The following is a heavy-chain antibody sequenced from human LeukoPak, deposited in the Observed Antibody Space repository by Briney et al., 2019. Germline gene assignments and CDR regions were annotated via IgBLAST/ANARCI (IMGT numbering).Heavy chain of an antibody. D-gene: IGHD2-15*01. J-gene: IGHJ4*02. V-gene: IGHV4-59*02. Sequence: KTSETLSLTCAVSADLVTNSYWSWIRQPPGKGLEWIGYVHHSGSTIYNPSLKSRTIISKDTSKNVFSLKVNSVTAADTAVYYCARDFAGFGGGIDYWGQGTLVTVSS. CDR2: VHHSGST. CDR1: ADLVTNSY. CDR3: ARDFAGFGGGIDY.